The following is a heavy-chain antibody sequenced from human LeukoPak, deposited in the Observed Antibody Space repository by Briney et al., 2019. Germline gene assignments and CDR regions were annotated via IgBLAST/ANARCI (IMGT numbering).Heavy chain of an antibody. Sequence: PSETLSLTCTVCGGSISSYYWSWIRQPPGKGLEWIGYIYYSGSTNYNPSLKSRVTISVDTSKNQFSLKLSSVTAADTAVYYCARHMGLGCTYFYPYFDYWGQGTLVTVSS. CDR3: ARHMGLGCTYFYPYFDY. CDR2: IYYSGST. CDR1: GGSISSYY. D-gene: IGHD3-3*01. V-gene: IGHV4-59*08. J-gene: IGHJ4*01.